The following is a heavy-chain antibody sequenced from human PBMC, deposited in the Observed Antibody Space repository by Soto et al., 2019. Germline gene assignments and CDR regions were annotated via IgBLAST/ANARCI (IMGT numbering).Heavy chain of an antibody. CDR2: IVPIVDTA. CDR1: GGTFSSYA. J-gene: IGHJ4*02. D-gene: IGHD5-12*01. V-gene: IGHV1-69*12. Sequence: QVQLVQSGAEVRQPASSVKVSCKTSGGTFSSYAISWVRQAPGQGLEWMGGIVPIVDTATYAQKFQGRVTITADESPSTAYMELSRLRSDDTAVYYCVRVVATPGYPDYWGQGTLVTVSS. CDR3: VRVVATPGYPDY.